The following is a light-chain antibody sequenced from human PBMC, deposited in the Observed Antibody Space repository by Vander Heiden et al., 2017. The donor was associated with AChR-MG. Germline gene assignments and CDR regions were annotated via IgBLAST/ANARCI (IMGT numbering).Light chain of an antibody. CDR1: QDISKY. J-gene: IGKJ2*01. CDR2: DAS. CDR3: QQYDNLPYT. V-gene: IGKV1-33*01. Sequence: DIQMTQPPSSLSASVGDRVSITCQASQDISKYLTWYQQRPGKAPKLLIYDASNLETGVPSRFSGSGSGTDFSFTITSLQPEDIATYYCQQYDNLPYTFGQGTKLEIK.